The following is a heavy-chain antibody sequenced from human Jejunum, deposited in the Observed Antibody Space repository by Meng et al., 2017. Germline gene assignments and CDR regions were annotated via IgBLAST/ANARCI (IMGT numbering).Heavy chain of an antibody. CDR3: ASGYCSGGFCSKDF. CDR2: IEWNGGKT. V-gene: IGHV3-20*04. CDR1: GFSFEDYG. Sequence: GESLKISCAASGFSFEDYGMSWVRQAPGKGLEWVSGIEWNGGKTGYADPVKGRFTITRDNAKKSLYLKKNSLRVEDRALYYCASGYCSGGFCSKDFWGQGTMVTVSS. D-gene: IGHD2-15*01. J-gene: IGHJ4*02.